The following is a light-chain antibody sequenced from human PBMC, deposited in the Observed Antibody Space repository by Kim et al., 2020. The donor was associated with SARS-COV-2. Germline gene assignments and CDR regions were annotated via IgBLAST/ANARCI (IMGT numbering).Light chain of an antibody. Sequence: PSTLPASVGDRVPITCRATQYVTRGLAWYQQKPGRAPKLLIYDASTLDRGVPSRFRGSGSGTEFTLTINSLQPDDFASYYCQHRQTFGQGTKVE. CDR1: QYVTRG. CDR2: DAS. J-gene: IGKJ1*01. V-gene: IGKV1-5*01. CDR3: QHRQT.